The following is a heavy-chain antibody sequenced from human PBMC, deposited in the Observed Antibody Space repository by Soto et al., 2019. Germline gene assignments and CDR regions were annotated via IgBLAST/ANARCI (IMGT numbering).Heavy chain of an antibody. CDR2: INSNGGST. CDR1: GFTFSSYA. Sequence: EVQLVESGGGLVQPGGSLRLSCAASGFTFSSYAMHWVRQAPGKGLEYVSAINSNGGSTYYANSVKGRFTISRDNSKNTLYLLMGSLRAEDMAVYYCARQGSYSYYFDYWGQGTLVTVSS. V-gene: IGHV3-64*01. D-gene: IGHD3-10*01. CDR3: ARQGSYSYYFDY. J-gene: IGHJ4*02.